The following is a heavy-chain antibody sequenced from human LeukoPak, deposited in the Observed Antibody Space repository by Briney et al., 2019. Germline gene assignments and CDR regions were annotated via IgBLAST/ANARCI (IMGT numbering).Heavy chain of an antibody. V-gene: IGHV3-30*04. CDR3: ARDNGFYFVAGTFDY. D-gene: IGHD6-19*01. J-gene: IGHJ4*02. Sequence: PGRSLRLSCAASGFTFSSYAMHWVRQAPGKGLEWVAVISYDGSNKYYADSVKGRFTISRDNSKNTLYLQMNSLRAEDTAVYYCARDNGFYFVAGTFDYWGRGTLVTVSS. CDR1: GFTFSSYA. CDR2: ISYDGSNK.